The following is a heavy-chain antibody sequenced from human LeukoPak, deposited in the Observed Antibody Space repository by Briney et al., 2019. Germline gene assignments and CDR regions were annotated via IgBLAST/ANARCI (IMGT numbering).Heavy chain of an antibody. D-gene: IGHD3-3*01. J-gene: IGHJ4*02. V-gene: IGHV1-18*01. CDR1: GYTFINYG. CDR2: ISDYNGDT. CDR3: ARQFLEWLFLFEN. Sequence: GASVKVSCKASGYTFINYGISWVRQAPGQGLEWMGWISDYNGDTNYAQNFEGRVTMTTDTSTSTAYMELRGLTSDDTAVYYCARQFLEWLFLFENWGQGTLVTVSS.